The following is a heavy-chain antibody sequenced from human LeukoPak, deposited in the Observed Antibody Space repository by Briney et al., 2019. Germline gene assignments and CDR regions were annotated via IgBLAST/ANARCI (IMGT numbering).Heavy chain of an antibody. V-gene: IGHV1-2*02. CDR2: LNPKTGVT. Sequence: ASVTVSCKASGYTFTNYYMHWVRQAPGQGLEWMGWLNPKTGVTDYAQKFQGRLTMTRDTSISTAYMELNNLRSDDTAVYYCARDLATVTIPYFDYWGQGTLVTVSS. CDR1: GYTFTNYY. J-gene: IGHJ4*02. CDR3: ARDLATVTIPYFDY. D-gene: IGHD4-17*01.